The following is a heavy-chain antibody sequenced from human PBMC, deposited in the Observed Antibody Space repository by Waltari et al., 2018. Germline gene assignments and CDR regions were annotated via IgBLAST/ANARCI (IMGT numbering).Heavy chain of an antibody. CDR2: ISNDDTKK. V-gene: IGHV3-30*02. CDR3: LRGADYGFYY. Sequence: QAQVAESGGGVVQPGGSLSLSGTGSGFSVSTNAMDWVRQAPGKGLEWLAFISNDDTKKYYADSVEGLFTISRDTSRNTVYLEMNSLRPDDTAVYYCLRGADYGFYYWGQGTLVTVSS. D-gene: IGHD4-17*01. J-gene: IGHJ4*02. CDR1: GFSVSTNA.